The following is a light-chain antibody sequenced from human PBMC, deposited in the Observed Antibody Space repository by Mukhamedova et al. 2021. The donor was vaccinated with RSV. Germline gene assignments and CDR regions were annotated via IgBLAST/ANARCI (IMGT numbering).Light chain of an antibody. V-gene: IGLV2-14*01. CDR3: SSYTSSSLYV. CDR1: SSDVGGYNY. Sequence: SCTGTSSDVGGYNYVSWYQQHPGKAPKLMIYEVSNRPSGVSNRFSGSKSGNTASLTISGLQAEDEADYYCSSYTSSSLYVFGTG. CDR2: EVS. J-gene: IGLJ1*01.